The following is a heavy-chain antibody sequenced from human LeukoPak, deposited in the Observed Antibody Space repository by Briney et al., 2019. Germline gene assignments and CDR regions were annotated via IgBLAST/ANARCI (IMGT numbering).Heavy chain of an antibody. V-gene: IGHV3-23*01. CDR2: ISGSGDNM. CDR1: KFTFNNYA. Sequence: GGSLRLSCLASKFTFNNYAMTWVRQAPGKGLEWVSSISGSGDNMDYADSVKGRFTISRDKSENTLYLQMNSLRGEDTAVYYCARDGYSGSYYRLYYFFMDVWGKGTTVTVSS. D-gene: IGHD1-26*01. J-gene: IGHJ6*03. CDR3: ARDGYSGSYYRLYYFFMDV.